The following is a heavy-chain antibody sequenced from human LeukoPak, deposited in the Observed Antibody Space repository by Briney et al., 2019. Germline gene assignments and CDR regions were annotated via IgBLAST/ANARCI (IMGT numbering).Heavy chain of an antibody. Sequence: GGSLRLSCAASGFSFTDYSMSWIRQAPGTGLERVSYISKSGSTIYYADSVKGRFTISRDNAKKSLYLQMNSLKAEDTAVYYCAREEATIMWINYYYMDVWGKGTTVTVSS. CDR1: GFSFTDYS. CDR2: ISKSGSTI. D-gene: IGHD5-12*01. V-gene: IGHV3-11*04. CDR3: AREEATIMWINYYYMDV. J-gene: IGHJ6*03.